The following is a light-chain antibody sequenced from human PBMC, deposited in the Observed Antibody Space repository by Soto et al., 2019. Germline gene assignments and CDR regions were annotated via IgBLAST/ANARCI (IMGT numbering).Light chain of an antibody. CDR1: QDVRTW. Sequence: IQVTQSPSSVSASVGDRVTITCRASQDVRTWLAWYQQKPGKAPKLLIHASNLQSGVPSRVSGTGDGTDFTLTIDNLQPDDFATYYCQQVVDSPLTFGPGTRVDFK. CDR2: AS. J-gene: IGKJ3*01. V-gene: IGKV1-12*01. CDR3: QQVVDSPLT.